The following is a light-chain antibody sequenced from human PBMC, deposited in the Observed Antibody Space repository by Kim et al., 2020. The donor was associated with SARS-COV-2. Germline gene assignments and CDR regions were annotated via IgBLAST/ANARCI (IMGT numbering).Light chain of an antibody. Sequence: EIVMTQSPVTLSVSPGERATLSCRASQSVTSNLGWYQQKPGQAPRLLIYGASTRATGIPARFSGSGSGTEFTLTISSLQSEDFAVYYCQQYDDWPSIAFEQATRLEVK. V-gene: IGKV3-15*01. J-gene: IGKJ5*01. CDR3: QQYDDWPSIA. CDR1: QSVTSN. CDR2: GAS.